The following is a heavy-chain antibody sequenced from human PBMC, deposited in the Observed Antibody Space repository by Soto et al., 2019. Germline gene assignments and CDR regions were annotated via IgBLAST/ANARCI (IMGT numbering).Heavy chain of an antibody. Sequence: ASETLSLTCTGSCGSISSGDYYWSWIRQPPGKGLEWIGYIYYSGSTYYNPSLKSRVTISVDTSKNQFSLKLSSVTAADTAVYYCARGRDTYYDILTRERGAFDIWGQGTMVTVSS. CDR2: IYYSGST. CDR1: CGSISSGDYY. D-gene: IGHD3-9*01. V-gene: IGHV4-30-4*01. CDR3: ARGRDTYYDILTRERGAFDI. J-gene: IGHJ3*02.